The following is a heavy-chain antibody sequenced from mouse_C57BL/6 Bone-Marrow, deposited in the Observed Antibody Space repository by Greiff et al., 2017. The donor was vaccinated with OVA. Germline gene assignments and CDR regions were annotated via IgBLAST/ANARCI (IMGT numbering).Heavy chain of an antibody. J-gene: IGHJ2*01. CDR3: TREGSLSIQLPQLYYFNY. CDR1: GFTFSDYY. CDR2: INYDGSST. V-gene: IGHV5-16*01. D-gene: IGHD1-2*01. Sequence: EVKLMESEGGLVQPGSSMKLSCTASGFTFSDYYMAWVRQVPEKGLEWVANINYDGSSTYYLYPLKDRFIISKDKAKNTLYLQMSSLNSEDTATYYYTREGSLSIQLPQLYYFNYWSQGTTLTVSS.